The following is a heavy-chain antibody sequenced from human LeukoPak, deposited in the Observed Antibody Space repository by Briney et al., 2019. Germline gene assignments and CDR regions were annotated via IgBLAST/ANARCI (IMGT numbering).Heavy chain of an antibody. CDR2: IYYSGST. CDR3: AKVGEMATASSSSVL. V-gene: IGHV4-30-4*08. J-gene: IGHJ3*01. Sequence: RTSETLSLTCTVSGGSISSGDYYWSWIRQPPGKGLEWIGYIYYSGSTYYNPSLKSRVTISVDTSKNQFALKLSSVTAADTAVYYCAKVGEMATASSSSVLWGQGTMVTVSS. CDR1: GGSISSGDYY. D-gene: IGHD5-24*01.